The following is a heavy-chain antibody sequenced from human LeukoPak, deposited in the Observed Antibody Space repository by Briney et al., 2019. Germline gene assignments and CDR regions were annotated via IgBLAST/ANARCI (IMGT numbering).Heavy chain of an antibody. Sequence: GGSLRLSCAASGLTCSHNYVSWVRQAPGKGLEWVSAIHTSGDTCYADSVKGRFTISRDTSKNTLYLQINSLRVEDTAVYYCIVFGDSNHWGQGTLVTVSS. CDR2: IHTSGDT. CDR1: GLTCSHNY. V-gene: IGHV3-53*01. J-gene: IGHJ5*02. D-gene: IGHD4-17*01. CDR3: IVFGDSNH.